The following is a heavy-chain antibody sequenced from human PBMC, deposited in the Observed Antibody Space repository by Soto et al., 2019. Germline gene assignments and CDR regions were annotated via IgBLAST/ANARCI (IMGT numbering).Heavy chain of an antibody. CDR2: INPNSGGT. J-gene: IGHJ6*02. D-gene: IGHD2-15*01. V-gene: IGHV1-2*04. CDR1: GYTFTGYY. Sequence: VASVKVSCKASGYTFTGYYMHWVRQAPGQGLEWMGWINPNSGGTNYAQKFQGWVTMTRDTSISTAYMELSRLRSDDTAVYYCARGLVVAAWLADYYGMDVWGQGTTVTVSS. CDR3: ARGLVVAAWLADYYGMDV.